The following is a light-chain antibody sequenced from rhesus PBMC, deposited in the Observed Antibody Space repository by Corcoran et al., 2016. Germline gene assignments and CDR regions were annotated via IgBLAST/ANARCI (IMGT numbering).Light chain of an antibody. J-gene: IGKJ2*01. Sequence: DIQMTQSPSSLSASVGDRVTITCRASENVNNYLNWYQQKPGQAPKLLIYKASPFQSGVPSRFSGIGYGTDYTFTISSLQTEDVATYYCQHGYGTPYSFGQGTKVEIK. CDR2: KAS. V-gene: IGKV1-74*01. CDR1: ENVNNY. CDR3: QHGYGTPYS.